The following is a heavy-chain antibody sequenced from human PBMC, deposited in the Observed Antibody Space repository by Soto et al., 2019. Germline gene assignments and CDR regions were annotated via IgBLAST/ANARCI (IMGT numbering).Heavy chain of an antibody. CDR2: FSGSGSST. CDR1: GFTFSSSA. D-gene: IGHD3-10*01. CDR3: AKAPGGYSNYYYMDV. J-gene: IGHJ6*03. Sequence: GGSLRLSCAASGFTFSSSAVSWVRQAPGKGLEWVSAFSGSGSSTFYADSVKGRFTISRDNSKSTLYLQMSSLRAEDTAVYYCAKAPGGYSNYYYMDVWGKGTTVTVSS. V-gene: IGHV3-23*01.